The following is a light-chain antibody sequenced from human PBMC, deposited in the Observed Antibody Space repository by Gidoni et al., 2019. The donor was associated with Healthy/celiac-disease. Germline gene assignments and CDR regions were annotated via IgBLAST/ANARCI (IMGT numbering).Light chain of an antibody. V-gene: IGLV2-14*01. J-gene: IGLJ2*01. CDR1: SSDVGGYNY. CDR2: EVS. CDR3: SSYTSSSTLV. Sequence: QSALTQPASVSGSPGQSITISCTGTSSDVGGYNYVSWYQQHPGKAPKRMIYEVSNRPSGVSNRFSGSKSGNTASLTISGLQAEDEADYYCSSYTSSSTLVFGGGTKLT.